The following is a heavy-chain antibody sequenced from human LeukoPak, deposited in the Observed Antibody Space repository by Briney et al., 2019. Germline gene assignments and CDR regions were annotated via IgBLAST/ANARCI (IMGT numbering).Heavy chain of an antibody. D-gene: IGHD1-7*01. CDR3: TRKLRLDEH. J-gene: IGHJ4*02. CDR1: GYTFITSD. CDR2: MDPNSGHT. Sequence: ASVKVSCKASGYTFITSDINWVRQARGQGLEWMGYMDPNSGHTEFARKFQGGVTMTGDTSTSTAYMELSSLTPDDTAIYYCTRKLRLDEHWGQGTLVAVSS. V-gene: IGHV1-8*01.